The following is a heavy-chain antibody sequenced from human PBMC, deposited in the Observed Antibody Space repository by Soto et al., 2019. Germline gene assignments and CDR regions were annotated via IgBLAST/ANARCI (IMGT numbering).Heavy chain of an antibody. V-gene: IGHV3-66*01. J-gene: IGHJ4*02. Sequence: GGSLRLSCAASGFRVSINYMSWVRQAPGKGLEWVSVIYAGGNTHYADSVEGRFTISRDNSNNMLYLQMNSLRAEDTAVYYCAKGEADTWAPDYWGQGTLVTSPQ. D-gene: IGHD5-18*01. CDR2: IYAGGNT. CDR1: GFRVSINY. CDR3: AKGEADTWAPDY.